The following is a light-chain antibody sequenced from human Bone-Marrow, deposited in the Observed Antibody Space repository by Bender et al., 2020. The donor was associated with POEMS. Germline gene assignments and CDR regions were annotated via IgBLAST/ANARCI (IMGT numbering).Light chain of an antibody. CDR1: NSDVGSYNL. Sequence: QSALTQPASVSGSPGQSITLSCTGTNSDVGSYNLFSWYQQHPGKAPKLMIYEVNKGPSGISNRFSGSKSGNTASLTISGLQTENEAVYYCSSYAVSRTVLFGGGTKLTVL. CDR2: EVN. V-gene: IGLV2-23*02. CDR3: SSYAVSRTVL. J-gene: IGLJ2*01.